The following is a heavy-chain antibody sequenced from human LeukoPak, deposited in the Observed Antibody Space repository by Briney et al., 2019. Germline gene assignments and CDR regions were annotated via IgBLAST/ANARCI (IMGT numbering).Heavy chain of an antibody. V-gene: IGHV3-74*01. CDR2: INSDGSST. CDR3: VRIRCESSGRCIDN. CDR1: GFPFSSNW. Sequence: GGSLRLSCAASGFPFSSNWMHWVRQAPGKGLVWVSRINSDGSSTNYADSVKGRFTISRDNAKNTLYLQMNSLRAEDTAADDCVRIRCESSGRCIDNWGQGTLVTVSS. J-gene: IGHJ4*02. D-gene: IGHD3-22*01.